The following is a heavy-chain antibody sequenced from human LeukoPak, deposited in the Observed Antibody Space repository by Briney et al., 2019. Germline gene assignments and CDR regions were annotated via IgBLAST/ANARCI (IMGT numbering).Heavy chain of an antibody. CDR3: AKVDAGIAVA. CDR2: IRWNSGSI. D-gene: IGHD6-19*01. Sequence: GRSLRLSCAASGFTFDDYAMHWVRQAPGKGLEWVSGIRWNSGSIGYADSVKGRFTISRDNAKNSLYLQMNSLRAEDTALYYCAKVDAGIAVAWGQGTLVTVSS. J-gene: IGHJ5*02. V-gene: IGHV3-9*01. CDR1: GFTFDDYA.